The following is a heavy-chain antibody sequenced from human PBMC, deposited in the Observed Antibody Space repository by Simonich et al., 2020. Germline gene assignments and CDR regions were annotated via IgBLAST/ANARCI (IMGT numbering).Heavy chain of an antibody. V-gene: IGHV1-2*02. J-gene: IGHJ2*01. D-gene: IGHD6-13*01. CDR1: GYNFTGYY. CDR2: DNPNRRAT. CDR3: ARGGVRSSSWYWYFDL. Sequence: QVQLVQSGAEVKKPGASVKVSCKASGYNFTGYYRHWVRQAPGQGLGWMGWDNPNRRATNYAQKLQGRGTMTRDTSISTAYMELSRLRSDETAVYYCARGGVRSSSWYWYFDLWGRGTLVTVSS.